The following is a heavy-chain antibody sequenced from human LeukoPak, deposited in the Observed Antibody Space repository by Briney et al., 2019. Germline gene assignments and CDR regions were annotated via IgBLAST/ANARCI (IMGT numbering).Heavy chain of an antibody. Sequence: QSGGSLRLSCAASGNYWMHWVCQAPGKGLVWVSHINSDGSWTSYADSVKGRFTISKDNAKNTVYLQMNNLRVEDTAVYYCVSFYETYWGRGTLVTVSS. J-gene: IGHJ4*02. V-gene: IGHV3-74*01. CDR3: VSFYETY. CDR1: GNYW. D-gene: IGHD2-2*01. CDR2: INSDGSWT.